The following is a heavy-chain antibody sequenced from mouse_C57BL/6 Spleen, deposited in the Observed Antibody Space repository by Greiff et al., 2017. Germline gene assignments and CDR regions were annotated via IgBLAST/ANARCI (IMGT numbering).Heavy chain of an antibody. V-gene: IGHV7-3*01. CDR2: IRNKANGYST. D-gene: IGHD1-1*01. CDR1: GFTFTDYY. CDR3: ARYFSTSHYFDY. Sequence: DVHLVESGGGLVQPGGSLSLSCAASGFTFTDYYMSWVRQPPGKALGWLGFIRNKANGYSTEYSASVKGRFTISRDNSQSILYLQMNALRAEDSATYYCARYFSTSHYFDYWGQGTTLTVSS. J-gene: IGHJ2*01.